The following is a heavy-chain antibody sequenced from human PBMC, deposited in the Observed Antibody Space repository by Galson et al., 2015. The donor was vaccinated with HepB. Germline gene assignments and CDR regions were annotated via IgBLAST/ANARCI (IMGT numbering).Heavy chain of an antibody. CDR2: TYYRSKWYN. CDR3: ARGRKIHGDSTSWYFDL. CDR1: GDSVSSNSAA. Sequence: CAISGDSVSSNSAAWNWIRQSPSRGLEWLGRTYYRSKWYNDYAVSVKSRITINPDTSKNQFSLQLNSVTPEDTAVYYCARGRKIHGDSTSWYFDLWGRGTLVTVSS. D-gene: IGHD4-17*01. J-gene: IGHJ2*01. V-gene: IGHV6-1*01.